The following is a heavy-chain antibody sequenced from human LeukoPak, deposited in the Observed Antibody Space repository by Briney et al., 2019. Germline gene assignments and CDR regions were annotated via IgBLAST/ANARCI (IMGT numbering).Heavy chain of an antibody. V-gene: IGHV3-23*01. CDR1: GFTFSSYA. D-gene: IGHD6-13*01. CDR3: AKDSWTAAPAQIDY. J-gene: IGHJ4*02. Sequence: PGGSLRLSCAASGFTFSSYAMSWVRQAPGKGLEWVSGTSASGGTTYYADSVKGRFTFSRDNSKNTLYLQMNSLRAEDTAVYYCAKDSWTAAPAQIDYWGQGTLVTVSS. CDR2: TSASGGTT.